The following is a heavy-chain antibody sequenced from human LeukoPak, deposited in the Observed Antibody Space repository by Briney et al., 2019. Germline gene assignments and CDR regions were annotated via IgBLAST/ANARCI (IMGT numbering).Heavy chain of an antibody. D-gene: IGHD1-26*01. V-gene: IGHV4-59*08. Sequence: PSETLSLTCTVSGGSISPYYWSWIRQPPGKGQEWVGYIYYSGNINYNPSLKSRVTISVDTSKNQFSLKLSSVTAADTAVYYCARHRGGGGATRDAFDIWGQGTMVTVSS. CDR1: GGSISPYY. CDR3: ARHRGGGGATRDAFDI. J-gene: IGHJ3*02. CDR2: IYYSGNI.